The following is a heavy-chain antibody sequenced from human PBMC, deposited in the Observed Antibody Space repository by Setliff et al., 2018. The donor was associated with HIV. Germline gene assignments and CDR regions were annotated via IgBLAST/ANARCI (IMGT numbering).Heavy chain of an antibody. CDR1: GFTFSSYG. D-gene: IGHD6-19*01. CDR2: IKEDGSEK. J-gene: IGHJ4*02. Sequence: GGSLRLSCAASGFTFSSYGMHWVRQAPGKGLEWVANIKEDGSEKYYVDSVKGRFTISRDDSKSIAYLQMNSLKTEDTAVYYCTRDRGGRLAVAGRGFDYWGQGTLVTVSS. CDR3: TRDRGGRLAVAGRGFDY. V-gene: IGHV3-7*03.